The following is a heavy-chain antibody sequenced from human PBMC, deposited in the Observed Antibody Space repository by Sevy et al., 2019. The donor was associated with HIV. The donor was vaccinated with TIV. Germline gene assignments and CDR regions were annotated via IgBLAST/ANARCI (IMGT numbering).Heavy chain of an antibody. V-gene: IGHV4-39*01. CDR2: IYYVGNS. J-gene: IGHJ6*02. CDR3: ARVAGGENYDYGIDV. D-gene: IGHD2-21*01. Sequence: SETLSLTCTVSGGSITSSDHYWGWIRQSPGKGLEWIGAIYYVGNSYANPSLTSRVTISADTSKNLFSLSLTSLTAADTAIYYCARVAGGENYDYGIDVWGLGTSVTVSS. CDR1: GGSITSSDHY.